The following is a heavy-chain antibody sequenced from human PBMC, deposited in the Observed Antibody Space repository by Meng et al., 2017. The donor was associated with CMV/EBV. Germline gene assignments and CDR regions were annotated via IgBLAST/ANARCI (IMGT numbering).Heavy chain of an antibody. CDR1: GYTLCGYG. J-gene: IGHJ4*01. CDR3: ARGVPLGIIYSFDY. D-gene: IGHD2-21*01. CDR2: ISVYNGHK. Sequence: VARGCFGFEGKKPVDTSKVSRKRCGYTLCGYGISWVRKAPGQGLEWMGWISVYNGHKNFAQNLQGRVTMTTDTSTSTAYVELRSLRSDDTAIYYCARGVPLGIIYSFDYWGQGTLVTVSS. V-gene: IGHV1-18*01.